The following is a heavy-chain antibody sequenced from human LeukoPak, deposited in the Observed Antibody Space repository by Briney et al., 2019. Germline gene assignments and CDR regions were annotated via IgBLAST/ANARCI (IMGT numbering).Heavy chain of an antibody. Sequence: SETLSLTCAVSGGSISSSNWWSWVRQPPGKGLEWIGEIYHSGSTNYNPSLKSRVTISVDKSKNQFSLKLSSVTAADTAVYYCARDPHTWFGELLNAFDIWGQGTMVTVSS. V-gene: IGHV4-4*02. CDR1: GGSISSSNW. CDR2: IYHSGST. CDR3: ARDPHTWFGELLNAFDI. D-gene: IGHD3-10*01. J-gene: IGHJ3*02.